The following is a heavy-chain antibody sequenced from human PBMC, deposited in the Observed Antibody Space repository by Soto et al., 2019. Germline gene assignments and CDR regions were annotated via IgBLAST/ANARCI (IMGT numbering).Heavy chain of an antibody. V-gene: IGHV3-33*01. D-gene: IGHD3-10*01. J-gene: IGHJ6*02. CDR3: ARDRAPYGSGKWYYYYGMDV. Sequence: PGGSLRLSCAASGITFSSYGMHWVRQAPGKGLEWVAVIWYDGSNKYYADSVKGRFTISRDNSKNTLYLQMNSLRAEDTAVYYCARDRAPYGSGKWYYYYGMDVWGQGTTVTVSS. CDR1: GITFSSYG. CDR2: IWYDGSNK.